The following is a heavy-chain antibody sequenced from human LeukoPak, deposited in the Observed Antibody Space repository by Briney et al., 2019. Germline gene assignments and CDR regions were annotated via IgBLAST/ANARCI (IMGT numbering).Heavy chain of an antibody. Sequence: PGGSLRLSCGASGFTFSSYAMSWVRQAPGKGLEWVSAISGSGGSTYYTDPVKGRFTISRDNSKNTLYLQMNSLRAEDTAVYYCAKVADSGYYLPAYWGRGTLVTVSS. CDR1: GFTFSSYA. J-gene: IGHJ4*02. CDR3: AKVADSGYYLPAY. D-gene: IGHD3-22*01. V-gene: IGHV3-23*01. CDR2: ISGSGGST.